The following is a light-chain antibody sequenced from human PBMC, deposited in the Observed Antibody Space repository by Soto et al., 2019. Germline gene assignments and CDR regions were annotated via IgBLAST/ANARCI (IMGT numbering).Light chain of an antibody. CDR2: GAS. Sequence: EIVLTHSPGILSLSPGERASLSCSASQSVSRNYIAWYRLKPGQAPRLLIYGASTRATGIPARFSGSGSGTEFTLTISSLQSEDFAVYYCQQRSNWPPITFGGGTKV. CDR1: QSVSRN. V-gene: IGKV3-15*01. CDR3: QQRSNWPPIT. J-gene: IGKJ4*01.